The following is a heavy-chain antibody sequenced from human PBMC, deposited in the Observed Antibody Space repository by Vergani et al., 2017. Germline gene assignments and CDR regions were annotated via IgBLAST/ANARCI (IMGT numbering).Heavy chain of an antibody. CDR3: AKEPSKQWLVQNFDY. J-gene: IGHJ4*02. D-gene: IGHD6-19*01. V-gene: IGHV3-30*18. Sequence: QVQLVESGGGVVQPGRSLRLSCAASGFTFSSYGMHWVRQAPGKGLVWVAVISYDGSNKYYADSVKGRFTISRDNSKNTLYLQMNSLRAEDTAVYYCAKEPSKQWLVQNFDYWGQGTLVTVSS. CDR1: GFTFSSYG. CDR2: ISYDGSNK.